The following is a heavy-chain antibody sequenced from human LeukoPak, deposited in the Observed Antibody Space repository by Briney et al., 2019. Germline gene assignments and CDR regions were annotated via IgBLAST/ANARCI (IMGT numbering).Heavy chain of an antibody. CDR3: ARSVADGDYGAFDI. J-gene: IGHJ3*02. Sequence: GGSLRLSCAASGFTFSSYSMNWVRQAPGKGLEWVSSISSSSSYIYYADSVKGRFTISRDNAKNSLYLQMNSLRAGDTAVYYCARSVADGDYGAFDIWGQGTMVTVSS. CDR2: ISSSSSYI. D-gene: IGHD4-17*01. V-gene: IGHV3-21*01. CDR1: GFTFSSYS.